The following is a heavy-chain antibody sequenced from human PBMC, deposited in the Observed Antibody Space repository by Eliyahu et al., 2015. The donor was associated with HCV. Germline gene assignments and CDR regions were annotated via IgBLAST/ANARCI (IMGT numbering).Heavy chain of an antibody. V-gene: IGHV5-51*01. CDR1: GYSFTSYW. Sequence: EVQLVQSGAEVKKPGESLKISCKGSGYSFTSYWIGWVRQMPGKGLEWMGIIYPGDSETRYSPSFQGQVIISADKSINTAYLQWSSLKTSDTAMYYCARLWGSLTSGTYYRHWGQGTLVTVSS. CDR2: IYPGDSET. D-gene: IGHD1-26*01. CDR3: ARLWGSLTSGTYYRH. J-gene: IGHJ4*02.